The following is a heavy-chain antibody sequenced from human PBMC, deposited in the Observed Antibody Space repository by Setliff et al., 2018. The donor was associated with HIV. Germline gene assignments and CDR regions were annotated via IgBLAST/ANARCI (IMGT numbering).Heavy chain of an antibody. V-gene: IGHV4-34*01. Sequence: SETLSLTCAVYGGSFSGYHWNWTRQPPGKGLEWIGEINHSGRTNYNPSLKSLVTISVDTSKNQFSLKLRSVTAADTAMYYCARVSITYWYSIPTFYYYYMDVWGKATKVTVSS. CDR3: ARVSITYWYSIPTFYYYYMDV. J-gene: IGHJ6*03. D-gene: IGHD2-15*01. CDR1: GGSFSGYH. CDR2: INHSGRT.